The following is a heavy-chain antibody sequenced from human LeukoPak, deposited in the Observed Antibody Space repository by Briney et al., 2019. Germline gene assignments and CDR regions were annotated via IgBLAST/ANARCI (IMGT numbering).Heavy chain of an antibody. CDR2: ISGYNDNT. CDR1: GYTLTELS. Sequence: ASVKVSCKVSGYTLTELSMHWVRQAPGQGLEWMGWISGYNDNTNYAQKVQGRVTMTTDTSTSTAYMELRSLRSDDTAVYYCARVGYCSGGSCSMDVWGKGTTVTVSS. D-gene: IGHD2-15*01. CDR3: ARVGYCSGGSCSMDV. V-gene: IGHV1-18*01. J-gene: IGHJ6*03.